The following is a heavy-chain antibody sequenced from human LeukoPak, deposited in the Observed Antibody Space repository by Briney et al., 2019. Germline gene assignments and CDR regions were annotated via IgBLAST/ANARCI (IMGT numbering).Heavy chain of an antibody. V-gene: IGHV1-18*01. Sequence: GASVKVSCRASGYTFTSYGISWVRQAPGQGLEWMGWISAYNGSTNYAQKLQGRVTMTTDTSTSTAYMELSSLRSEDTAVYYCATGLWGFGEFGAFDIWGQGTMVTVSS. D-gene: IGHD3-10*01. CDR1: GYTFTSYG. CDR2: ISAYNGST. CDR3: ATGLWGFGEFGAFDI. J-gene: IGHJ3*02.